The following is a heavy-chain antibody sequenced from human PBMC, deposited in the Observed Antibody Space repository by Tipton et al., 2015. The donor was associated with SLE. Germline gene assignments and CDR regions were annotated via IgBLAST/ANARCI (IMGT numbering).Heavy chain of an antibody. CDR3: ARVPYTGVWLIDY. CDR1: GYTFTGYC. J-gene: IGHJ4*02. CDR2: IDPNSAYT. V-gene: IGHV1-2*06. D-gene: IGHD3-9*01. Sequence: QSGAEVKKPGASVKVSCKAAGYTFTGYCIQWVRQAPGQGLEWMGRIDPNSAYTNFAQKFKGRVTLTRDTSINTAYMEPNSLTSDDTAVYYCARVPYTGVWLIDYWGQETLVTVSS.